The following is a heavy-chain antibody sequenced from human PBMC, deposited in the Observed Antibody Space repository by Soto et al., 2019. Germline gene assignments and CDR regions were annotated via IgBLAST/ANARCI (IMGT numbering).Heavy chain of an antibody. Sequence: ASVKVSCKASGYTFTSYDINWVRQATGQGFEWMGWMNPNSGNTGYAQKFQGRVTMTRNTSISTAYMELSSLRSEDTAVYYCARGRYCSSTSCWGVVVDPWGQGTLVTVSS. CDR2: MNPNSGNT. J-gene: IGHJ5*02. CDR3: ARGRYCSSTSCWGVVVDP. V-gene: IGHV1-8*01. D-gene: IGHD2-2*01. CDR1: GYTFTSYD.